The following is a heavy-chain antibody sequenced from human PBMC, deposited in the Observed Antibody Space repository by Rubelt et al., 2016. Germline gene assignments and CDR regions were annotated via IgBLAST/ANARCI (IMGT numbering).Heavy chain of an antibody. Sequence: QVQLQESGPGLVKPSETLSLTCTVSGYSISSGYYWGWIRQPPGKGLEWIGSIYHRGSTYYNPSLKSRVTISVETSKNQFTLKLSSVTAADTAVYYCARGGYCSSTSCYSWFDPWGQGTLVTVSS. CDR1: GYSISSGYY. CDR2: IYHRGST. J-gene: IGHJ5*02. V-gene: IGHV4-38-2*02. CDR3: ARGGYCSSTSCYSWFDP. D-gene: IGHD2-2*02.